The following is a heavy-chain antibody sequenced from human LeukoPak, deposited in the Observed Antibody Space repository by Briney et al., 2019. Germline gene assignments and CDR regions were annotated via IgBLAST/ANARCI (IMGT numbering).Heavy chain of an antibody. Sequence: GGSLRLSCAASGFTFSSYWMHWVRQAPGKGLVWVSSINRDGSTISYADSVKGRFTISRDNAKNAVYQQMNSLRAEDTAVYYCVFGRYGGGFDSWGQGTLVIVSS. CDR1: GFTFSSYW. D-gene: IGHD6-19*01. J-gene: IGHJ5*01. CDR3: VFGRYGGGFDS. CDR2: INRDGSTI. V-gene: IGHV3-74*01.